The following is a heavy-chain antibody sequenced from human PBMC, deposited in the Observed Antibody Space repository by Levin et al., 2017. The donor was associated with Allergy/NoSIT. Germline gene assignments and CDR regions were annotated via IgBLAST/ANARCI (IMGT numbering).Heavy chain of an antibody. D-gene: IGHD5-12*01. V-gene: IGHV4-61*02. CDR2: IYVTGST. Sequence: SETLSLTCSVSGDSISRGFYYWSWIRQPAGEGLEWIGRIYVTGSTTYSPSLKSRVTISLDRSKDQVSLKINSVTAADTAVYYCARDLEGFSGYKPYCCMDVWGQGTTVTVSS. CDR3: ARDLEGFSGYKPYCCMDV. J-gene: IGHJ6*02. CDR1: GDSISRGFYY.